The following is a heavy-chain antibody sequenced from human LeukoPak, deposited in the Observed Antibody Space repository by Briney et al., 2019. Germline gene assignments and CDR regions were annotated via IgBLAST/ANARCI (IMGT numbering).Heavy chain of an antibody. V-gene: IGHV4-59*01. D-gene: IGHD3-9*01. Sequence: SETLSLTCTVSGASITTYYWSWIRQLPGKRLEWIAYMYYSGSPNYNPSLKSRVTMSVDTSDNHFSLKLNSVTAADTAVYYCAREDILTGHGYWGQGTLVTVSS. CDR2: MYYSGSP. CDR1: GASITTYY. J-gene: IGHJ4*02. CDR3: AREDILTGHGY.